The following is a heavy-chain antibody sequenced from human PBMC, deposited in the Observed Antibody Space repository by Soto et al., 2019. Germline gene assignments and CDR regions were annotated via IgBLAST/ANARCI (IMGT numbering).Heavy chain of an antibody. V-gene: IGHV1-18*01. CDR1: GYTFTSYG. CDR3: ARGMRGDYYYYYMDV. CDR2: ISAYNGNT. J-gene: IGHJ6*03. Sequence: VSVKVSCKASGYTFTSYGSSWVRQAPGQGLEWMGWISAYNGNTNYAQKLQGRVTMPTDTSTSTAYMELKSLRSDDTAVYYCARGMRGDYYYYYMDVWGKGTTVTVSS.